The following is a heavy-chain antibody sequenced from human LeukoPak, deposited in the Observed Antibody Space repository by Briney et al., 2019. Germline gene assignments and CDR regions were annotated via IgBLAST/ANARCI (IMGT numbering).Heavy chain of an antibody. CDR2: INSDGSEG. Sequence: GGSLRLSCAVSGFTFSGFWMSWSRQAPGKGLEWVASINSDGSEGYYADVVKGRFTISRDNAKNSLYLQINSLRAEDTAVYYCARASVGFDYWGQGALVTVSS. D-gene: IGHD1-26*01. CDR1: GFTFSGFW. CDR3: ARASVGFDY. J-gene: IGHJ4*02. V-gene: IGHV3-7*03.